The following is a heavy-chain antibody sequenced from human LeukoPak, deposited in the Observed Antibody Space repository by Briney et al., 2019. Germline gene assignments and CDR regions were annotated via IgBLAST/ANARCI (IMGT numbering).Heavy chain of an antibody. CDR1: GYTLTGYY. CDR2: INPNSGGT. J-gene: IGHJ4*02. D-gene: IGHD3-16*02. V-gene: IGHV1-2*06. CDR3: AISMITFGGVIVLNY. Sequence: VSVKVSCKASGYTLTGYYMHWVRQAPGQGLEWMGRINPNSGGTNYAQKFQGRVTMTRDTSISTAYMELSRLRSDDTAVYYCAISMITFGGVIVLNYWGQGTLVTVSS.